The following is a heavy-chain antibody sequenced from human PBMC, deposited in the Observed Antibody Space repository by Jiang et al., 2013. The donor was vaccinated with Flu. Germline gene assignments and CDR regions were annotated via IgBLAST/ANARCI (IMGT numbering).Heavy chain of an antibody. Sequence: GAEVKKPGESLRISCKGSGYIFTDYWITWVRQMPGKGLEWMGRIDPRSSYTTYSPSFHGHVIISADQSITTAFLQWSSLKASDTAMYYCVRHALGGGGWHYFDDWGQGTLVTVTS. CDR2: IDPRSSYT. CDR1: GYIFTDYW. V-gene: IGHV5-10-1*01. J-gene: IGHJ4*02. D-gene: IGHD3-10*01. CDR3: VRHALGGGGWHYFDD.